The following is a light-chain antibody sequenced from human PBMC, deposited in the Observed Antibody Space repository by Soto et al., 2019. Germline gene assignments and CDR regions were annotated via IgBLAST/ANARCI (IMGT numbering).Light chain of an antibody. J-gene: IGKJ4*01. CDR3: QHRSSWPLT. CDR1: QGVSNY. Sequence: EIVLTQSPATLSLSPGERATPSCRASQGVSNYLAWYQQKSGQAPRLLIYDASNRATGISARFSGSGSGTDFTLTISSLEPEDFAVYFCQHRSSWPLTFGGGTKVEIK. CDR2: DAS. V-gene: IGKV3-11*01.